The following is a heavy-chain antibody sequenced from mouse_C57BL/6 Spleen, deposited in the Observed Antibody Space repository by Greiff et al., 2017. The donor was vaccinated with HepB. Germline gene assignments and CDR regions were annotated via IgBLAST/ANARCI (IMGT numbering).Heavy chain of an antibody. V-gene: IGHV1-7*01. J-gene: IGHJ3*01. CDR1: GYTFTSYW. CDR2: INPSSGYT. CDR3: ARGGFITTVVGPFAY. Sequence: QVHVKQSGAELAKPGASVKLSCKASGYTFTSYWMHWVKQRPGQGLEWIGYINPSSGYTKYNQKFKDKATLTADKSSSTAYMQLSSLTYEDSAVYYCARGGFITTVVGPFAYWGQGTLVTVSA. D-gene: IGHD1-1*01.